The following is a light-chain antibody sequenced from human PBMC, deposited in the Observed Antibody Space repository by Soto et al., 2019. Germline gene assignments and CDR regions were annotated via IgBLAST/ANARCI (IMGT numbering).Light chain of an antibody. J-gene: IGKJ1*01. Sequence: ILLTQSPGTLPLSPGERATLSCRASQSVSSGYLAWYQQKPGQAPSLLMYGASSRATGITERFSGSGSGTDFTLTISRLEPEDFAVYFCQQYSNSPQTFGQGTKVDIK. V-gene: IGKV3-20*01. CDR2: GAS. CDR3: QQYSNSPQT. CDR1: QSVSSGY.